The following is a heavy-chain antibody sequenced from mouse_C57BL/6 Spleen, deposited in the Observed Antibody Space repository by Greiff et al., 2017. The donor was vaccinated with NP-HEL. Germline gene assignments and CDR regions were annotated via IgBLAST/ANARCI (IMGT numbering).Heavy chain of an antibody. Sequence: VQLKESGPGLVKPSQSLSLTCSVTGYSITSGYYWYWIRQFPGNKLEWMGYISYDGSNNYNPSLKNQITITRDTSTNQFFLKLTSVTTEDTATYCCSTDYGEAWFAYWGQGTLVTVSA. CDR3: STDYGEAWFAY. D-gene: IGHD2-4*01. V-gene: IGHV3-6*01. J-gene: IGHJ3*01. CDR2: ISYDGSN. CDR1: GYSITSGYY.